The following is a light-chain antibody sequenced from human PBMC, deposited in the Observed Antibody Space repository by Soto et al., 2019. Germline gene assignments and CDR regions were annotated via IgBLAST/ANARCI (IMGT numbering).Light chain of an antibody. CDR3: QQSYSTPLT. CDR2: AAS. J-gene: IGKJ4*01. V-gene: IGKV1-12*01. Sequence: DIQMTQSPSSVSASVGDRVTINCRASQGISSWLTWYQQKPGKAPKLLIYAASSLQSGDPSRFNGSGSGTDFTFIFISLQSEDFATYYCQQSYSTPLTFGGGTRVDIK. CDR1: QGISSW.